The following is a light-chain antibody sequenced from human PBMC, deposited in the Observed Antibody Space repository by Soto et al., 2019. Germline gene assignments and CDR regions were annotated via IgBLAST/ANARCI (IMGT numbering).Light chain of an antibody. CDR1: QSVSSSY. CDR3: QQYGSSKT. J-gene: IGKJ1*01. V-gene: IGKV3-20*01. Sequence: NVVTQSPGTRCVAPGGRSTLSWRASQSVSSSYLAWYQQKPGQAPRLLIYGASSRATGIPDRFSGSGSGTDFTLTSSRLEPEDFAVYYCQQYGSSKTFGQGTKVDIK. CDR2: GAS.